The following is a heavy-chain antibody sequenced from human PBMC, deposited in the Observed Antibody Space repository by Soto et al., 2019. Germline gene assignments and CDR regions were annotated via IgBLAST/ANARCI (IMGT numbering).Heavy chain of an antibody. J-gene: IGHJ6*02. CDR3: ARANYYDSSGYYYYYYYGMDV. CDR1: GGTFSSYA. V-gene: IGHV1-69*01. D-gene: IGHD3-22*01. CDR2: IIPIFGTA. Sequence: QVQLVQSGAEVKKPGSSVKVSCKASGGTFSSYAISWVRQAPGQGLELMGGIIPIFGTANYAKKCQGRVTITADEYTSTAYMELSSLRSEDTAVYYCARANYYDSSGYYYYYYYGMDVWGQGTTVTVSS.